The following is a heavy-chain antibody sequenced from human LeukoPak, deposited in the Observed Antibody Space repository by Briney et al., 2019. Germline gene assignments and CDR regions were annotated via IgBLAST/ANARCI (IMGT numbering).Heavy chain of an antibody. CDR2: INHSGST. J-gene: IGHJ4*02. V-gene: IGHV4-34*01. CDR3: ARPSGSLYSSGWPQLDY. Sequence: SETLSLTCAVYGGSFSGYYWSWIRQPPGKGLEWIGEINHSGSTNYNPSLKSRVTISVDTSKNQFSLKLSSVTAADTAVYYCARPSGSLYSSGWPQLDYWGQGTLVTVSS. CDR1: GGSFSGYY. D-gene: IGHD6-19*01.